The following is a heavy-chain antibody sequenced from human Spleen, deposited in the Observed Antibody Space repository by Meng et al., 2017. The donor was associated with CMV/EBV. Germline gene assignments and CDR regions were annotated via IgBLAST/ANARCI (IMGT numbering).Heavy chain of an antibody. J-gene: IGHJ4*02. Sequence: KVSCKGSGYNFARYWIAWVRQMPGKGLEWMGTIYPDDADARYSPSFQGQVTISADKSISTAYLQWSSLKASDTAMYYCARAPSSNYDILTGYKYYFDSWGQGTLVTVSS. CDR3: ARAPSSNYDILTGYKYYFDS. CDR2: IYPDDADA. D-gene: IGHD3-9*01. V-gene: IGHV5-51*01. CDR1: GYNFARYW.